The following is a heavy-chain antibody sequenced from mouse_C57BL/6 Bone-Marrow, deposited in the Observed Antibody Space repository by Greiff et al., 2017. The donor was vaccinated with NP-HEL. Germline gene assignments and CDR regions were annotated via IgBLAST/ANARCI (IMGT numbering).Heavy chain of an antibody. J-gene: IGHJ4*01. CDR1: GFNITDDY. V-gene: IGHV14-4*01. D-gene: IGHD1-1*01. CDR2: IDPENGDT. Sequence: EVQLQQSGAELVRPGASVKLSCTVSGFNITDDYMHWVKQRPEQGLEWIGWIDPENGDTEYASQFQGKATITADTSSNTAYLQLSSLTSEDTAVYYGTTGGSSPYAMDYWGQGTSVTVSS. CDR3: TTGGSSPYAMDY.